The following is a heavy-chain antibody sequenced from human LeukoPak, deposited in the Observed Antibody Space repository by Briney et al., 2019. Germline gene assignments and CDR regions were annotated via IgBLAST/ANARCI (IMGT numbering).Heavy chain of an antibody. D-gene: IGHD1-1*01. Sequence: SETLSLTCTVSGGSISSYYWSWIRQPPGKGLEWIGHIYGSGSTNYNPSLKSRVTLSVDTSKNQFSLKLSSVTAADTAVYYCAREGTSGTRLNWFDSWGQGTLVTVSS. V-gene: IGHV4-59*01. CDR1: GGSISSYY. CDR3: AREGTSGTRLNWFDS. J-gene: IGHJ5*01. CDR2: IYGSGST.